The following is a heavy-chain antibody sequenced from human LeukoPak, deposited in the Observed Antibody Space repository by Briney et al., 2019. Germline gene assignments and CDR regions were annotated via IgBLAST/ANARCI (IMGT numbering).Heavy chain of an antibody. CDR2: ISSSGSTI. V-gene: IGHV3-48*03. CDR3: ARGSSWYKGDAFDI. D-gene: IGHD6-13*01. J-gene: IGHJ3*02. CDR1: GFTFSSHA. Sequence: GGSLRLSCTASGFTFSSHAMSWVRQAPGKGLEWVSYISSSGSTIYYADSVKGRFTISRDNAKNSLYLQMNSLRAEDTAVYYCARGSSWYKGDAFDIWGQGTMVTVSS.